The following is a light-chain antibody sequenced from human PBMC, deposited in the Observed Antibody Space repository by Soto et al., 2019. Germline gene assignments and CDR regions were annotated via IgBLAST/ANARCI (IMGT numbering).Light chain of an antibody. J-gene: IGLJ3*02. V-gene: IGLV2-8*01. Sequence: QSALTQPPSASGSPGQSVTISCTGTSSDVGAYKYVSWYQQYPGNAPKLMIYEVTKRPSGVPDLFSGSKSGNTASLTVSGLQAEDEADYHCTSYGGNDIWVVGGGTKLTVL. CDR2: EVT. CDR1: SSDVGAYKY. CDR3: TSYGGNDIWV.